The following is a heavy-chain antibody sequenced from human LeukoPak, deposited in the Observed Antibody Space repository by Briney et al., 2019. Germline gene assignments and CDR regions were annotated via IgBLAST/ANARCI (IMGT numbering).Heavy chain of an antibody. J-gene: IGHJ6*03. Sequence: GGSLRLSCAASGFTFSSFGMRWVRQAPGKGLEWVSAISGSGGTTYCADSVKGRFTISRDNSMNTLYLQMNSLRAEDTAVYYCARDGNWMITFGGVIVNLRGNYYYMDVWGKGTTVTVSS. V-gene: IGHV3-23*01. CDR2: ISGSGGTT. CDR1: GFTFSSFG. D-gene: IGHD3-16*02. CDR3: ARDGNWMITFGGVIVNLRGNYYYMDV.